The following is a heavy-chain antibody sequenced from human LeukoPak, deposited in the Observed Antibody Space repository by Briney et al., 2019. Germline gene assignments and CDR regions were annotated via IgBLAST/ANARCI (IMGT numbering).Heavy chain of an antibody. CDR2: ISVYKGTT. J-gene: IGHJ4*02. CDR3: VRDFFRSGTEDF. D-gene: IGHD1-14*01. CDR1: GYTSSNYG. Sequence: ASVKVSCKASGYTSSNYGVSWVRQAPGQGLEWVGWISVYKGTTKFAQKFQGRVTLTTDTSTSTAYMELRSLTTDETAVYYCVRDFFRSGTEDFWGQGTLVTVSS. V-gene: IGHV1-18*01.